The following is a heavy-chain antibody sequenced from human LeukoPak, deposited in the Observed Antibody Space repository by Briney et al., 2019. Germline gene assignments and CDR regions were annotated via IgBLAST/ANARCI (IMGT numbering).Heavy chain of an antibody. J-gene: IGHJ6*02. Sequence: GGSLRLSCAASGFTFSSYAMSWVRQAPGKGLEWVSAISGSGGSTYYADSVKGRFTISRDNSKNTLYLQMNSLRAEDTAVYYCAKSGGVTTYYYYYGMGVWGQGTTVTVSS. D-gene: IGHD3-16*01. CDR1: GFTFSSYA. CDR2: ISGSGGST. CDR3: AKSGGVTTYYYYYGMGV. V-gene: IGHV3-23*01.